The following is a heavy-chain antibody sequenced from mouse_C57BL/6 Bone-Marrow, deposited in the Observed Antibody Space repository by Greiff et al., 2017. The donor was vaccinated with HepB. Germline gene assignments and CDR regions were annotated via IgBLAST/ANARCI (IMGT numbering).Heavy chain of an antibody. Sequence: QVTLKVSGPGILQPSQTLSLTCSFSGFSLSTFGMGVGWIRQPSGKGLEWLAHIWWDDDKYYNPALKSRLTISKDTSKNQVFLKIANVDTADTATYYCAGIEDYYGSNYWYFDVWGTGTTVTVSS. CDR1: GFSLSTFGMG. CDR3: AGIEDYYGSNYWYFDV. J-gene: IGHJ1*03. D-gene: IGHD1-1*01. V-gene: IGHV8-8*01. CDR2: IWWDDDK.